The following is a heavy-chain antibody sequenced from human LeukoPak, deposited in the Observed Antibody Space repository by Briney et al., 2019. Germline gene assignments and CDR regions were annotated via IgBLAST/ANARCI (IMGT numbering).Heavy chain of an antibody. V-gene: IGHV4-59*01. CDR2: IYYSGIT. CDR1: GGSISSYY. CDR3: ARGDGGWYDIYFDY. D-gene: IGHD6-19*01. Sequence: PSETLSLTCTVSGGSISSYYWSWIRQPPGKGLEWIGYIYYSGITNYNPSLKSRVTISVDTSKNQFSLKLSSVTAADTAVYYCARGDGGWYDIYFDYWGQGTLVTVSS. J-gene: IGHJ4*02.